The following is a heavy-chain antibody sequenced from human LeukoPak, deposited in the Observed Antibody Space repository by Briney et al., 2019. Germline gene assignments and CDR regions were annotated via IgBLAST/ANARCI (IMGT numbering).Heavy chain of an antibody. D-gene: IGHD3-10*01. CDR1: GGTFSSYA. Sequence: SVKVSCKASGGTFSSYAISGVRQAPGQGLEGRGRIIPILGLANYAQKFQGRVTITADKSTSTAYMELSSLRSEDTAVYYCARVRGYYGSGSYYNEGHLNYWGQGTLVTVSS. CDR3: ARVRGYYGSGSYYNEGHLNY. J-gene: IGHJ4*02. V-gene: IGHV1-69*04. CDR2: IIPILGLA.